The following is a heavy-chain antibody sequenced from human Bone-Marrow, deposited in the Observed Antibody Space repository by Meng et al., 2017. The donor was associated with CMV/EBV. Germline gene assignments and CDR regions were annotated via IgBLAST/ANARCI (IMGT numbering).Heavy chain of an antibody. D-gene: IGHD1-26*01. V-gene: IGHV1-18*01. CDR1: GYTFTNFA. J-gene: IGHJ4*02. CDR2: ISAYNGNT. CDR3: AARPYRDDY. Sequence: ASVKVSCKASGYTFTNFAFNWVRQAPGQGLEWMGWISAYNGNTNYAQNLQGRVTMTTVTSTSTAYMELSRLRSDDTAVYYCAARPYRDDYWGQGTLVTVSS.